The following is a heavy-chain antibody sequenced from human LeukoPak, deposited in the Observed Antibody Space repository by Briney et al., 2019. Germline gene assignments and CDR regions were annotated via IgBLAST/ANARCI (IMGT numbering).Heavy chain of an antibody. V-gene: IGHV3-30*18. D-gene: IGHD2-2*01. J-gene: IGHJ6*02. CDR1: GFTFGSYG. CDR2: ISYDGSNK. CDR3: ANTGPSAAINYYNYYGMDV. Sequence: GGSLRLSCAASGFTFGSYGMHWVRQAPGKGLEWVAVISYDGSNKYYADSVKGRFTISRDNSKNTLYLQMNSLRAEDTAVYYCANTGPSAAINYYNYYGMDVWGQGTTVTASS.